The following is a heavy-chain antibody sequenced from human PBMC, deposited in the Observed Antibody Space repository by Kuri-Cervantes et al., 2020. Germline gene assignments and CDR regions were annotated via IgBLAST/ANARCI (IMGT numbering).Heavy chain of an antibody. J-gene: IGHJ4*02. CDR3: AYYHCSGGSCYFDY. Sequence: SETLSLTCTVSGGSISSYYWSWIRQPPGKGPEWIGYIYYSGSTNYNPSLKSRVTISVDTSKNQFSLKLSSVTAADTAVYYCAYYHCSGGSCYFDYWGQGTLVTVSS. V-gene: IGHV4-59*01. D-gene: IGHD2-15*01. CDR1: GGSISSYY. CDR2: IYYSGST.